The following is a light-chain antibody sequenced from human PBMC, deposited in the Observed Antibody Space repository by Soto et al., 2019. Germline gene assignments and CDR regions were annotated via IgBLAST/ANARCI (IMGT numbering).Light chain of an antibody. CDR3: QRYDNWSLT. CDR1: QSISGN. Sequence: EIVMTQSPATLSVSPGESATLSCRASQSISGNLAWYQQKPGLSPRLLIYHTSTRATGVPARFSGSGSGTEFSLTISSLQSEDSAVYYCQRYDNWSLTFGGGTKVEIK. J-gene: IGKJ4*01. CDR2: HTS. V-gene: IGKV3-15*01.